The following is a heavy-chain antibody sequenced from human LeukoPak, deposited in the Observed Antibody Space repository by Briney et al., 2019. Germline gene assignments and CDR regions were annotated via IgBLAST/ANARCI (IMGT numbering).Heavy chain of an antibody. CDR2: ISYDGSNK. CDR3: AKEGRDYVWGSYRYTGAFDI. V-gene: IGHV3-30*18. J-gene: IGHJ3*02. CDR1: GFTFSSYG. Sequence: GGSLRLSCAASGFTFSSYGMHWVRQAPDKGLEWVAVISYDGSNKYYADSVKGRFTISRDNSKNTLYLQMNSLRAEDTAVYYCAKEGRDYVWGSYRYTGAFDIWGQGTMVTVSS. D-gene: IGHD3-16*02.